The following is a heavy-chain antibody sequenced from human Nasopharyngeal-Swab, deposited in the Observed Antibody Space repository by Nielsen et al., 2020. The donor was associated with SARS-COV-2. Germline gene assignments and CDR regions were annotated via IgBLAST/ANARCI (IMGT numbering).Heavy chain of an antibody. D-gene: IGHD5-12*01. CDR2: INHSGST. CDR1: GFTFSSYA. V-gene: IGHV4-34*01. CDR3: ASRGYSGYDFDY. Sequence: ESLKISCAASGFTFSSYAMSWIRQPPGKGLEWIGEINHSGSTNYNPSLKSRVTISVDTSKNQFSLKLSSVTAADTAVYYCASRGYSGYDFDYWGQGTLVTVSS. J-gene: IGHJ4*02.